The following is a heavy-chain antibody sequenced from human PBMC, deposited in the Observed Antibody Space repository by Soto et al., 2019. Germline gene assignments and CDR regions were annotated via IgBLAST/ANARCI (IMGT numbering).Heavy chain of an antibody. CDR3: AKGSIEYSASIDY. J-gene: IGHJ4*02. Sequence: EVQLLESGGGLVQPGESLRLSCEASGFSFSSYAMIWVRQAPGKGLEWVSVISGSGGSSYFADSVKGRFTISRDNSKNMLYLEMSSLRAEDMAIYFCAKGSIEYSASIDYWGQGTLVIVSS. CDR2: ISGSGGSS. CDR1: GFSFSSYA. V-gene: IGHV3-23*01. D-gene: IGHD4-4*01.